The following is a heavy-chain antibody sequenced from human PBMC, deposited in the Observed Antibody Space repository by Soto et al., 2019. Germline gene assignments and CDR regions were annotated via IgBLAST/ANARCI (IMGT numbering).Heavy chain of an antibody. CDR2: IYWDDDK. J-gene: IGHJ4*02. CDR1: GFSLSTSGVG. V-gene: IGHV2-5*02. CDR3: AHRRVRRSIYYFNY. Sequence: QITLKESGPTLVKPTQTLTLTCTFSGFSLSTSGVGVGWIRQPPGKALEWLALIYWDDDKRYSPSLKSRLTIPKDNSKKQVVLTLTNMDPVDTATYYCAHRRVRRSIYYFNYWGQGTLVTVSS. D-gene: IGHD6-6*01.